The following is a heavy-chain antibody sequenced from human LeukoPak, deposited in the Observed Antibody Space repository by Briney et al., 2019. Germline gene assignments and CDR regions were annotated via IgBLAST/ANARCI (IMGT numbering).Heavy chain of an antibody. CDR3: TIVRGYCGGDCYS. D-gene: IGHD2-21*02. V-gene: IGHV3-15*01. Sequence: PGGSLRLSCAASGFTFTNAWMSWVRQVPGKGLEWVGRIKSKIDGGTTDYAAPVKGRFTISREDSKNTLYLQMNSLETEDTAVYYCTIVRGYCGGDCYSWGQGTLVTVSS. CDR1: GFTFTNAW. J-gene: IGHJ4*02. CDR2: IKSKIDGGTT.